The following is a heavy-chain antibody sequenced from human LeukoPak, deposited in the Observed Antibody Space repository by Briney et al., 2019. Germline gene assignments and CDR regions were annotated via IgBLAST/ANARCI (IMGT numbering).Heavy chain of an antibody. D-gene: IGHD1-26*01. CDR3: ARDPVGAPSDAFDI. V-gene: IGHV3-21*01. J-gene: IGHJ3*02. CDR1: GFTFSSYS. Sequence: PGGSLRLSCAASGFTFSSYSMNWVRQAPGKGLEWVSSISSSSSYIYYADSVKGRFTISRDNAKNSLYLQMNSLRAEDTAVYYCARDPVGAPSDAFDIWGQGTMVTVSS. CDR2: ISSSSSYI.